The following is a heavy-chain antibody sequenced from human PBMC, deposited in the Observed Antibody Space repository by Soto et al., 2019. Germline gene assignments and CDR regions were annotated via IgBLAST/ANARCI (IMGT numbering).Heavy chain of an antibody. CDR3: ARDLHSSSSGYYNGMDV. CDR1: GYTFTGYY. J-gene: IGHJ6*02. CDR2: INPNSGGT. Sequence: ASVKVSCKASGYTFTGYYMHWVRQAPGQGLEWMGWINPNSGGTNYAQKFQGWVTMTRDTSISTAYMELSRLRSDDTAVYYCARDLHSSSSGYYNGMDVWGQGTTVTVSS. D-gene: IGHD6-6*01. V-gene: IGHV1-2*04.